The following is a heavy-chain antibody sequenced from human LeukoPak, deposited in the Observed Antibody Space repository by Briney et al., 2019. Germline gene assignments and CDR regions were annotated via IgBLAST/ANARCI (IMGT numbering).Heavy chain of an antibody. J-gene: IGHJ4*02. CDR1: GLTFGNAW. CDR3: TTYRYSYGSTGYSYFDY. V-gene: IGHV3-15*01. D-gene: IGHD3-22*01. CDR2: ITSKTSGEAT. Sequence: PGGSRRLSCAASGLTFGNAWMSWVRQAPGKGLEGVARITSKTSGEATDYAAPVRCRLTISRDDSKATLYLQMDSLETEDTTIYYCTTYRYSYGSTGYSYFDYWGQGILVTVSS.